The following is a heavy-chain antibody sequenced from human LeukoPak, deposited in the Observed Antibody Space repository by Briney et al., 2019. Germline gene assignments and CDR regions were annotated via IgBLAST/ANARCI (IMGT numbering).Heavy chain of an antibody. CDR2: IIPIFGTA. CDR3: ARVGATMYNWFDP. CDR1: GGTFSSYA. V-gene: IGHV1-69*06. D-gene: IGHD1-26*01. J-gene: IGHJ5*02. Sequence: ASVKVSCKASGGTFSSYAISWVRQAPGQGLEWMGGIIPIFGTANYAQKFQGRVTITADKSTSTAYMELSSLRSEDTAVYYCARVGATMYNWFDPWGQGTLVTVSS.